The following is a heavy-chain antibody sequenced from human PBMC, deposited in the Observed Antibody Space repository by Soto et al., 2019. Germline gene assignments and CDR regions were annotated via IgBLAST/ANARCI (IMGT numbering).Heavy chain of an antibody. CDR3: ARGPYYSVNSGYLPFDD. CDR1: GGSFSDYF. CDR2: STHSGSS. J-gene: IGHJ4*02. V-gene: IGHV4-34*01. Sequence: PSETLSLTCAAYGGSFSDYFWSWVRQPPGKGLEWIGESTHSGSSNYNPSLKSRASISVDTSKNQFSLKLTSVTAADTAVYFCARGPYYSVNSGYLPFDDWGQGTLVTVYS. D-gene: IGHD3-22*01.